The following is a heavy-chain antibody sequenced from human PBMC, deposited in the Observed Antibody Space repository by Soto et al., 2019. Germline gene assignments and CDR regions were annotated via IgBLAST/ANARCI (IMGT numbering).Heavy chain of an antibody. Sequence: QVQLVESGGGVVQPGRSLRLSCAASGFTFSSYAMHWVRQAPGKGLEWVAVISYDGSNKYYADSVKGRFTISRDNSKNTLYLQMNSLRAVDTAVYYCARDSSRGSSWYYYYYGMDVWGQGTTVTVSS. D-gene: IGHD6-13*01. CDR2: ISYDGSNK. CDR1: GFTFSSYA. V-gene: IGHV3-30-3*01. J-gene: IGHJ6*02. CDR3: ARDSSRGSSWYYYYYGMDV.